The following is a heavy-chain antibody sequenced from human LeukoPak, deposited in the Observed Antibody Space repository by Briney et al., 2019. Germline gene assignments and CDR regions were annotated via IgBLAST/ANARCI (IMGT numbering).Heavy chain of an antibody. D-gene: IGHD6-13*01. CDR1: GFIYSSYE. CDR3: ARIRPPYSSSWNAFDI. V-gene: IGHV3-48*03. Sequence: GGSLRLTCAASGFIYSSYEMNWLRQAPGKGLEGVSYISSSGSTIYYANSVKGRFTISRDNAKNSLYLQMNSLRAEDTAVYYCARIRPPYSSSWNAFDIWGQGTMVTVSS. CDR2: ISSSGSTI. J-gene: IGHJ3*02.